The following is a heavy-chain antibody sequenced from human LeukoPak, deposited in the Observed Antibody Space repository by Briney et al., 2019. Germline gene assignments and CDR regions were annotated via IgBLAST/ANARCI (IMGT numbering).Heavy chain of an antibody. V-gene: IGHV4-34*01. CDR3: ARRDSSGYYFKDMDY. CDR1: GGSFSSYY. D-gene: IGHD3-22*01. CDR2: INHNGMT. Sequence: PSETLSLTCAVYGGSFSSYYWSWIRQTPGKGLEWIAEINHNGMTNYNPSLQSRVTISLDTSKNQFSLKLSSVTAADTAVYYCARRDSSGYYFKDMDYWGQGTLVTVSS. J-gene: IGHJ4*02.